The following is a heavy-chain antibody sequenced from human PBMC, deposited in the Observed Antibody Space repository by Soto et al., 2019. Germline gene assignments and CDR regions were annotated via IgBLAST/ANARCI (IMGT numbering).Heavy chain of an antibody. Sequence: KTSETLSLTCAVYGGSFSGYYWSWIRQPPGKGLEWIGEINHSGSTNYNPSLKSRVTISVDTSKSQFSLKLSSVTAADTAVYYCARGRSGSGSYWYYFDYWGQGTLVTVSS. CDR3: ARGRSGSGSYWYYFDY. V-gene: IGHV4-34*01. J-gene: IGHJ4*02. CDR1: GGSFSGYY. CDR2: INHSGST. D-gene: IGHD3-10*01.